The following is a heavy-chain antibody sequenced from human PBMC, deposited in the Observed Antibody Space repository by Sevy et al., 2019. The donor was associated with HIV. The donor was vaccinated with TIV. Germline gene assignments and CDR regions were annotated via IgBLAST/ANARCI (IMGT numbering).Heavy chain of an antibody. D-gene: IGHD3-3*01. CDR3: ATDSYDFWSPFGSLTRD. V-gene: IGHV3-30*03. CDR1: GFTFSSYG. CDR2: ISYDGSNK. J-gene: IGHJ4*02. Sequence: GGSLRLSCAASGFTFSSYGMHWVRQAPGKGLEWVAVISYDGSNKYYADSVKGRFTISRDNSKNTLYLQMNSLRAEDTAVYYCATDSYDFWSPFGSLTRDWGQGTLVTVSS.